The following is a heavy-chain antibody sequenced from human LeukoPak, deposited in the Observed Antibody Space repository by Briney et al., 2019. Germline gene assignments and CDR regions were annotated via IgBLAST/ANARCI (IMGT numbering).Heavy chain of an antibody. CDR3: ARAAFDSSGYPGGLDAFDI. J-gene: IGHJ3*02. D-gene: IGHD3-22*01. CDR1: GGSFSGYY. Sequence: SETQSLTCAVYGGSFSGYYWSWIRQPPGKGLEWIGEINHSGSTNYNPSLKSRVTISVDTSKNQFSLKLSSVTAADTAVYYCARAAFDSSGYPGGLDAFDIWGQGTMVTVSS. CDR2: INHSGST. V-gene: IGHV4-34*01.